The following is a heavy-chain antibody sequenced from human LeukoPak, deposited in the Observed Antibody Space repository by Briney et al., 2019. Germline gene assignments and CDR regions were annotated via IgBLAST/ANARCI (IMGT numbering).Heavy chain of an antibody. V-gene: IGHV4-4*07. CDR3: ARDACSSTSCFLGYYYYMDV. CDR2: IYTSGST. D-gene: IGHD2-2*01. J-gene: IGHJ6*03. Sequence: SETLSLTCTVSGGSISSYYWSWIRQPAGKGLEWIGRIYTSGSTNYNPSLKSRVTISVDTSKNQFSLKLSSVTAADTAVYYCARDACSSTSCFLGYYYYMDVWGKGTTVTVSS. CDR1: GGSISSYY.